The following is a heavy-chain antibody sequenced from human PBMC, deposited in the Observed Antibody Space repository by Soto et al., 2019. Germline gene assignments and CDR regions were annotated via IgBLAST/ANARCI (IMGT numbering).Heavy chain of an antibody. Sequence: DVKLLESGGGLVQPGGSLRLSCAASGFTFSSYAMSWVRQAPGKGLEWVSAISGSGGSTYYADSVKGRFTISRDNSKNTLYLQMNSLRAEDTAVYYCVSRDFWSGSFDYWGQGTLVTVSS. V-gene: IGHV3-23*01. CDR2: ISGSGGST. CDR1: GFTFSSYA. J-gene: IGHJ4*02. CDR3: VSRDFWSGSFDY. D-gene: IGHD3-3*01.